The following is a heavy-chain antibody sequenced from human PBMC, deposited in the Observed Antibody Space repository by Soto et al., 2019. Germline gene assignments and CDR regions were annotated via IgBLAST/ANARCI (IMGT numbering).Heavy chain of an antibody. CDR3: AKVSESVAVAGTSPLPGGMDV. CDR1: GFTFSSYG. J-gene: IGHJ6*02. CDR2: ISYDGSNK. Sequence: QVQLVESGGGVVQPGRSLRLSCAASGFTFSSYGMHWVRQAPGKGLEWVAVISYDGSNKYYADSVKGRFTISRDNSKNTLYLQMNSLRAEDTAVYYCAKVSESVAVAGTSPLPGGMDVWGQGTTVTVSS. D-gene: IGHD6-19*01. V-gene: IGHV3-30*18.